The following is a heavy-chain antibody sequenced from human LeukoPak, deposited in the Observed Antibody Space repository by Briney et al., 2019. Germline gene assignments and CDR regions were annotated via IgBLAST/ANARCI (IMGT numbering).Heavy chain of an antibody. Sequence: GGSLRLSCAASGFTFSSYWMSWVRQAPGKGLEWVANIKQDGSEKYYVDSVKGRFTISRDNAKNSLYLQMNSLRAEDTAVYYCASRPTGYGGNHAFDIWGQGTMVTVSS. CDR2: IKQDGSEK. CDR1: GFTFSSYW. CDR3: ASRPTGYGGNHAFDI. J-gene: IGHJ3*02. V-gene: IGHV3-7*03. D-gene: IGHD4-23*01.